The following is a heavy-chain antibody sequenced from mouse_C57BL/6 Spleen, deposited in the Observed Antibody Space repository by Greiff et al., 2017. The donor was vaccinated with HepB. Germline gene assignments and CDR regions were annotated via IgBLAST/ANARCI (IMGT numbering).Heavy chain of an antibody. J-gene: IGHJ4*01. CDR2: IDPSDSYT. CDR3: ARRSIAMDY. D-gene: IGHD2-10*02. V-gene: IGHV1-50*01. CDR1: GYTFTSYW. Sequence: VQLQQPGAELVKPGASVKLSCKASGYTFTSYWMQWVKQRPGQGLEWIGEIDPSDSYTNYNQKFKGKATLTVDTSSSTADMQLSSLTSEDSAVYYCARRSIAMDYWGQGTSVTVSS.